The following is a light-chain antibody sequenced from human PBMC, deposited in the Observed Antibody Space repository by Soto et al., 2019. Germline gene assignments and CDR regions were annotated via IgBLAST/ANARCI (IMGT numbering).Light chain of an antibody. Sequence: DIQMTQSPSSLSESAGDRVTSTCRASQGISTYLNWYQQKPGKAPKLLIYAASSLQSGVPSRFSGSGSETDFTPTISSLQPEDFATYSCQQSYSTTWTFGQGAKVDIK. CDR3: QQSYSTTWT. CDR1: QGISTY. V-gene: IGKV1-39*01. J-gene: IGKJ1*01. CDR2: AAS.